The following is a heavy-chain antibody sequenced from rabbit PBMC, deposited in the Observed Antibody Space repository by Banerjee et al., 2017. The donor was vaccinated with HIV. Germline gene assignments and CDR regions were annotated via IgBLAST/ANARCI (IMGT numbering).Heavy chain of an antibody. Sequence: QEQLKESGGDLVKPEGSLTLTCTASGFSFSNGYVMCWVRQAPGKGLEWIACINTISGDTVYATWAKGRFTISKASWTTVTLQMNSLTAADTATYFCARKDGGYGLYWAFDFWGPGTLVTVS. CDR2: INTISGDT. J-gene: IGHJ6*01. V-gene: IGHV1S45*01. D-gene: IGHD6-1*01. CDR1: GFSFSNGYV. CDR3: ARKDGGYGLYWAFDF.